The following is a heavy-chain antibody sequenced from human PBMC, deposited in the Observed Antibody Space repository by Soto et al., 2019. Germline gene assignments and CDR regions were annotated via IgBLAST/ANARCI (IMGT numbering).Heavy chain of an antibody. V-gene: IGHV4-34*01. CDR1: GGSFSGYY. CDR2: INHSGST. CDR3: ARDCSGGSCYIYGMDV. J-gene: IGHJ6*04. D-gene: IGHD2-15*01. Sequence: PSETLSLTCAVYGGSFSGYYWSWICQPPGKGLEWIGEINHSGSTNYNPSLKSRVTISVDTSKNQFSLKLSSVTAADTAVYYCARDCSGGSCYIYGMDVWGEGTTVTVSS.